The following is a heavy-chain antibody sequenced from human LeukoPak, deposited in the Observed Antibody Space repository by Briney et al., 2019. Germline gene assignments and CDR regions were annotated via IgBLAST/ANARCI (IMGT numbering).Heavy chain of an antibody. J-gene: IGHJ6*02. Sequence: SETLSLTCAVYSGTFSGYYWSWIRQPPGRGLEWIGYIYYSGSTNYNPSLKSRVTISVDTSKNQFSLKLSSVTAADTAVYYCAREDCSGTSCSEYVWGQGTTVTVSS. CDR3: AREDCSGTSCSEYV. CDR1: SGTFSGYY. CDR2: IYYSGST. V-gene: IGHV4-59*01. D-gene: IGHD2-2*01.